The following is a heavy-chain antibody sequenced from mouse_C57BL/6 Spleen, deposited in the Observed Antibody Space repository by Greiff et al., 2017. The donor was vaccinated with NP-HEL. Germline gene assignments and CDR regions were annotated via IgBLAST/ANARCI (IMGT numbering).Heavy chain of an antibody. V-gene: IGHV1-54*01. Sequence: PLPHSVPSLVPPVSSVTFSFTASGYAFPYSFLSFVTQLPVQGLEWIGLFNPGSGGTHYNEKFKGKAKLTADKSSSTAYMQLSSLTSEDSAVYFCARGGGNYPFAYWGQGTLVTVSA. J-gene: IGHJ3*01. CDR1: GYAFPYSF. CDR2: FNPGSGGT. CDR3: ARGGGNYPFAY. D-gene: IGHD2-1*01.